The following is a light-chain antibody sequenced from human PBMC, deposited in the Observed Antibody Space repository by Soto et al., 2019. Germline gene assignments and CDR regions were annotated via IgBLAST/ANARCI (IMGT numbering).Light chain of an antibody. CDR2: EGS. Sequence: QSALTQPASVSGSPGQSITISCTGTSSDVGSYNLVSWYQHHPRKAPQLMIYEGSKRPSGVSNRFSGSKSGNTASLTISGLQAEDEADYFCCSYAGSSTLVFGGGTKLTVL. J-gene: IGLJ2*01. CDR1: SSDVGSYNL. V-gene: IGLV2-23*01. CDR3: CSYAGSSTLV.